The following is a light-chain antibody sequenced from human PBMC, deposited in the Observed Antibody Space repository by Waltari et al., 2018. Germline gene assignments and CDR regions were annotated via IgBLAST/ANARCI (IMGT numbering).Light chain of an antibody. Sequence: DIVLTQTPLSLPVTPGEPASISCRSSQSLLHSNGYTYLDWYLQKPGQSPQVVVFLGSRRASGVPDRISGSGSGTECILRSTRVEAADVGIYHCMQTLQTPYTFGQGTKLEI. V-gene: IGKV2-28*01. J-gene: IGKJ2*01. CDR2: LGS. CDR3: MQTLQTPYT. CDR1: QSLLHSNGYTY.